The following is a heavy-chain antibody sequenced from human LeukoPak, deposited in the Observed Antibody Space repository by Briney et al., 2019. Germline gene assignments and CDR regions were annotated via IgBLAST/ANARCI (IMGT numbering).Heavy chain of an antibody. CDR2: IYYSGST. J-gene: IGHJ3*02. CDR1: GGSFSGYY. D-gene: IGHD2-15*01. CDR3: ARGATLVAFDI. Sequence: PSETLSLTCAVYGGSFSGYYWSWIRQPPGKGLEWIGYIYYSGSTNYNPSLKSRVTISVDTSKNQFSLKLSSVTAADTAVYYCARGATLVAFDIWGQGTMVTVSS. V-gene: IGHV4-59*01.